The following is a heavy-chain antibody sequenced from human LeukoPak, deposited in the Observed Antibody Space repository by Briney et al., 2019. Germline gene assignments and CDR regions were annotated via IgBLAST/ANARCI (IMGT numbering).Heavy chain of an antibody. V-gene: IGHV1-46*01. D-gene: IGHD6-13*01. CDR1: GYTFTSYG. CDR3: ARRTGYSSSWYFGFDP. CDR2: INPSGGST. J-gene: IGHJ5*02. Sequence: ASVKVSCKASGYTFTSYGISWVRQAPGQGLEWMGIINPSGGSTSYAQKFQGRVTMTRDMSTSTVYMELSSLRSEDTAVYYCARRTGYSSSWYFGFDPWGQGTLVTVSS.